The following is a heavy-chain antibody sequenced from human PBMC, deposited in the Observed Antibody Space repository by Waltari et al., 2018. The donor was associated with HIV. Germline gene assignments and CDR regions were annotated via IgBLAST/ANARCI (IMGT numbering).Heavy chain of an antibody. CDR2: IWSDGYNK. V-gene: IGHV3-33*06. J-gene: IGHJ3*02. Sequence: QVYLMESGGGVVPPGGSLKPSCAASGLHFRSYGMHWVRQAPGKGLEWVAVIWSDGYNKFYADSVRGRFTFSRDNSKYTLSLQMNSLRAEDTALYYCVKERGPFNGFDIWGQGTMVTVSS. D-gene: IGHD3-16*01. CDR1: GLHFRSYG. CDR3: VKERGPFNGFDI.